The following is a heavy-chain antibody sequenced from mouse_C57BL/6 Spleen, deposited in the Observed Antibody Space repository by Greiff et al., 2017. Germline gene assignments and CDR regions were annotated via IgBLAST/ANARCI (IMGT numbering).Heavy chain of an antibody. Sequence: EVKLVESGGGLVKPGGSLQLSCAASGFTFSDYGMHWVRQAPEKGLEWVAYISSGSSTIYYADTVKGRFTISRDNAKNTLFLQMTSLRSEDTAMYYCASDGRGFAYWGQGTLVTVSA. CDR2: ISSGSSTI. D-gene: IGHD2-3*01. CDR3: ASDGRGFAY. CDR1: GFTFSDYG. J-gene: IGHJ3*01. V-gene: IGHV5-17*01.